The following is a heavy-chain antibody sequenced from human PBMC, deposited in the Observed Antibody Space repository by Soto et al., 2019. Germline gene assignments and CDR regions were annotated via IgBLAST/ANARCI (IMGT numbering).Heavy chain of an antibody. J-gene: IGHJ4*02. CDR2: IYRTGST. Sequence: SETLSLTCAVSGGSFTSNNWWTWVRQPPGQELEWIGEIYRTGSTNYNPSLKSRVTISLDKSENQFSLKVTSLTAADTAVYYCASRDPGTSVDYWGQGTLVTVSS. CDR1: GGSFTSNNW. CDR3: ASRDPGTSVDY. D-gene: IGHD1-7*01. V-gene: IGHV4-4*02.